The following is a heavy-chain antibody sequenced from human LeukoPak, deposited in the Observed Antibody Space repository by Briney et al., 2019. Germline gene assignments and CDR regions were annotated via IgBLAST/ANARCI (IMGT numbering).Heavy chain of an antibody. CDR2: ITSSSSTT. Sequence: PRGSLRLSRAAPGFTFSSYSIHSGRQAPGKRLEWVSHITSSSSTTYYADSVKGRFTISRDNAKNSLYLQMNSLRDEDAAVYYCARVIGGYSYLQTDCWGEGTLVTVSS. D-gene: IGHD5-18*01. CDR1: GFTFSSYS. CDR3: ARVIGGYSYLQTDC. V-gene: IGHV3-48*02. J-gene: IGHJ4*02.